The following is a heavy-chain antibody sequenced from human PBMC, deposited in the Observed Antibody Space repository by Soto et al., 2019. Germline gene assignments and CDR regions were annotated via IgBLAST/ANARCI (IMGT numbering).Heavy chain of an antibody. V-gene: IGHV3-30-3*01. CDR1: GFTFSSYA. J-gene: IGHJ4*02. CDR3: ARGRASFWSGYYNYFDY. Sequence: GGSLRLSCAASGFTFSSYAMHWVRQAPGKGLEWVAVISYDGSNKYYADSVKGRFTISRDNSKNTLYLQMNSLRAEDTAVYYCARGRASFWSGYYNYFDYWGQGTLVPVSS. CDR2: ISYDGSNK. D-gene: IGHD3-3*01.